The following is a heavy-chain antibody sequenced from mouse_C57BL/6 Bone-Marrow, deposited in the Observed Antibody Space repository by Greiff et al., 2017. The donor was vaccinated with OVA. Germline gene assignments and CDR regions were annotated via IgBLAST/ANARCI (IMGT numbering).Heavy chain of an antibody. CDR2: ISNGGGST. J-gene: IGHJ4*01. V-gene: IGHV5-12*01. CDR3: ARQGITTVDYAMDY. D-gene: IGHD1-1*01. CDR1: GFTFSDYY. Sequence: EVKVEESGGGLVQPGGSLKLSCAASGFTFSDYYMYWVRQTPEKRLEWVAYISNGGGSTYYPDTVKGRFTISRDNAKNTLYLQMSRLKSEDTAMYYCARQGITTVDYAMDYWGQGTSVTVSS.